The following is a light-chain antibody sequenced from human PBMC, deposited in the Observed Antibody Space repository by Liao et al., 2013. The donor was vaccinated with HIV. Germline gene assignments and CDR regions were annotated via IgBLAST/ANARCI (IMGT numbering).Light chain of an antibody. CDR3: QSADSSGTYRV. CDR1: NIGSKS. V-gene: IGLV3-25*03. Sequence: SYVLTQAPSVSVAPGKTARITCGGNNIGSKSVHWYQQKPGQAPVLVIYKDSERPSGIPERFSGSSSGTTVTLTISGVQAEDEADYYCQSADSSGTYRVFGGGTKLTVL. J-gene: IGLJ2*01. CDR2: KDS.